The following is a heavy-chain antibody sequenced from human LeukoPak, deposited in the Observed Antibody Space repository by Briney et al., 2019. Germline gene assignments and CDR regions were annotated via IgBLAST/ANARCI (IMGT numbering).Heavy chain of an antibody. Sequence: ASVKVSCKASGYTFTSYDINWVRQATGQGLEWMGWMNPNSGNTGYAQKFQGRVTMTSDTSTSTVYMELSSLRSEDTAVYYCARAYCSGGNCYSGADYWGQGTLVTVSS. D-gene: IGHD2-15*01. CDR2: MNPNSGNT. V-gene: IGHV1-8*01. CDR3: ARAYCSGGNCYSGADY. J-gene: IGHJ4*02. CDR1: GYTFTSYD.